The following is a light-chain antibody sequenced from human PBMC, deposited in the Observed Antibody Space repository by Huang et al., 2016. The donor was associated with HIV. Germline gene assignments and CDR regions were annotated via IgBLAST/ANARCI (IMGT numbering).Light chain of an antibody. CDR2: GAY. J-gene: IGKJ2*01. V-gene: IGKV3-20*01. CDR3: QQYGSSPRT. Sequence: IVLTQSPGTLSLSPGERATLSCRASQSVRSSYLAWYQQKPVQTPRLLIYGAYNRAGGIPIRFSGSQSGTDFTLAIISLEPEDFGVYYCQQYGSSPRTFGQGTKLEIK. CDR1: QSVRSSY.